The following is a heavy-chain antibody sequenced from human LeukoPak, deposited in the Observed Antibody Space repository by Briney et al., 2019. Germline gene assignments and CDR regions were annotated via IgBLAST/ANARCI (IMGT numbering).Heavy chain of an antibody. Sequence: SETLSLTCAVYGGSFSGYYWSWIRQPPGKGLEWIGYIYYSGSTNYNPSLKSRVTISVDTSKNQFSLKLSSVTAADTAVYYCARSQWFGELFDLCYWGQGTLVTVSS. CDR3: ARSQWFGELFDLCY. CDR2: IYYSGST. D-gene: IGHD3-10*01. CDR1: GGSFSGYY. V-gene: IGHV4-59*08. J-gene: IGHJ4*02.